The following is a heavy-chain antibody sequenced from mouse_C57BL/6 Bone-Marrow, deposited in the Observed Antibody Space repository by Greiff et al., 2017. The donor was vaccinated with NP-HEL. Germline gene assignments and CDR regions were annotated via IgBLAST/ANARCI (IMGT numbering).Heavy chain of an antibody. CDR3: ARGYSNPYYAMDY. J-gene: IGHJ4*01. CDR2: INPNNGGT. D-gene: IGHD2-5*01. CDR1: GYTFTDYN. Sequence: VQLKESGPELVKPGASVKMSCKASGYTFTDYNMHWVKQSHGKSLEWIGYINPNNGGTSYNQKFKGKATLTVNKSSSTAYMELRSLTSEDSAVYYCARGYSNPYYAMDYWGQGTSVTVSS. V-gene: IGHV1-22*01.